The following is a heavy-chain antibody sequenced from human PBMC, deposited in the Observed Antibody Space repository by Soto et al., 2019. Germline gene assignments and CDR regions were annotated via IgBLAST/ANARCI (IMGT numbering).Heavy chain of an antibody. V-gene: IGHV1-18*01. Sequence: QVQLVQSGAEVKKPGASVKVSCKASGYTFTSYAISWVRQAPGQGLEWMGWISAYNGNTNYAQKLQGRVTMTTDTPTSTANMELGSRSSDATAFNSFPKNPPPENSGGKGTLVPVS. CDR1: GYTFTSYA. CDR3: PKNPPPENS. J-gene: IGHJ5*01. CDR2: ISAYNGNT.